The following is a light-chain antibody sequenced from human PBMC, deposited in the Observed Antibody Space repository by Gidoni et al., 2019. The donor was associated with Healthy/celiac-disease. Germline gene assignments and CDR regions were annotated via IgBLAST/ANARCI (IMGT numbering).Light chain of an antibody. J-gene: IGKJ2*01. CDR2: GAS. Sequence: DIVMTQSPATLSLSPGERATLSCRASQSVSSSYLSWYQQKPGQAPRLLIYGASTRATGIPASFSGSGSGTDFTLTISSLQPEDFAVYYCQQDYNLPTFGQGTKLEIK. CDR3: QQDYNLPT. V-gene: IGKV3D-7*01. CDR1: QSVSSSY.